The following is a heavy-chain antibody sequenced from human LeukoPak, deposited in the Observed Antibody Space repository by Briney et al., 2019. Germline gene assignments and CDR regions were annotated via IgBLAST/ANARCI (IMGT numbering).Heavy chain of an antibody. V-gene: IGHV4-4*07. CDR1: GGSISSYY. J-gene: IGHJ5*02. CDR2: IYTSGST. CDR3: SRGGNNEISWEKWVDP. D-gene: IGHD1-26*01. Sequence: SETLSLTCTVSGGSISSYYWSWIRQPAGKGLEWIGRIYTSGSTNYNPSLKSRVTMSVDTSKNQSSLKLSSVTAADTAVYYCSRGGNNEISWEKWVDPWGQGTLVTVSS.